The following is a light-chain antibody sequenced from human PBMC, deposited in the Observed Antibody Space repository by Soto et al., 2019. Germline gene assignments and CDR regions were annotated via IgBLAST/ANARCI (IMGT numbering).Light chain of an antibody. CDR2: GAS. CDR3: QQYGSSPVT. J-gene: IGKJ3*01. CDR1: QSVTSSY. V-gene: IGKV3-20*01. Sequence: ESVLTQSPGTLSLSPGERATLTCRASQSVTSSYLAWYQQKPGQAPRLLMYGASSRATGIPDRFSGSGSGTDFTLTISRLEPEDFAVYYCQQYGSSPVTFGPGT.